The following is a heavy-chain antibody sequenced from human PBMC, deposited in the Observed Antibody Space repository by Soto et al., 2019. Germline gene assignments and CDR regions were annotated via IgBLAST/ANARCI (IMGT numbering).Heavy chain of an antibody. D-gene: IGHD3-9*01. CDR3: ARYRFYDVLTGMNGFDS. V-gene: IGHV4-39*01. J-gene: IGHJ5*01. CDR2: MYYSGTV. CDR1: GGSFSTSYYY. Sequence: QLQLQESGPGLVKPSETLSLTCSVSGGSFSTSYYYWAWIRQSPGKGLEWLGSMYYSGTVYHNPSLRSRVTMAVDTAKNQFSLKLSSVTAADTAMYYCARYRFYDVLTGMNGFDSWGLGTLVTVSS.